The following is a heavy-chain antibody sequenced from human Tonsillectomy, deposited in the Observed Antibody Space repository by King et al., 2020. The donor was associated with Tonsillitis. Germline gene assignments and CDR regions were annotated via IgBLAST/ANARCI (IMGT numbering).Heavy chain of an antibody. CDR1: GFTFSRCS. CDR3: ARNDYSDYSFVH. CDR2: IAHDGSRR. Sequence: VQLVESGGGVVQPGSSLRLSCAASGFTFSRCSMHWVRQAPGKGLEWVAFIAHDGSRRFYEDSVKGRFTISRDNSKNTLYLQMNSLRVEDTAVYFCARNDYSDYSFVHWGQGTLVTVSS. D-gene: IGHD4-11*01. V-gene: IGHV3-30*03. J-gene: IGHJ4*02.